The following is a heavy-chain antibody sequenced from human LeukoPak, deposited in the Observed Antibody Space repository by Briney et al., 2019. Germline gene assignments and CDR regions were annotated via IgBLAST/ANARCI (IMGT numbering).Heavy chain of an antibody. CDR1: GGTFSSYP. CDR3: ARDRYYYDSSGYYYYYMDV. V-gene: IGHV1-69*05. J-gene: IGHJ6*03. CDR2: ITPIFGTA. Sequence: GASVKVSFQASGGTFSSYPISWVRQAPGQGLEWMGGITPIFGTANYVQKFQGRVTITTDESTSTAYMELSSLRSEDTVVYYCARDRYYYDSSGYYYYYMDVWGKGTTVTVSS. D-gene: IGHD3-22*01.